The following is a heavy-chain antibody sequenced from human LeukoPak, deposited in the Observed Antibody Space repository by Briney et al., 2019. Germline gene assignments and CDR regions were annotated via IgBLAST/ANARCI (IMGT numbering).Heavy chain of an antibody. V-gene: IGHV1-2*02. Sequence: ASVKVSCKASGYTFTGYYMHWVRQAPGQGLEWMGWINPNSGGTNYAQKFQGRVTMTRDTSISKAYMELSRLRSDDTAVYYCARVLSGVVTPFDYWGQGTLVTVSS. CDR1: GYTFTGYY. CDR3: ARVLSGVVTPFDY. J-gene: IGHJ4*02. CDR2: INPNSGGT. D-gene: IGHD3-3*01.